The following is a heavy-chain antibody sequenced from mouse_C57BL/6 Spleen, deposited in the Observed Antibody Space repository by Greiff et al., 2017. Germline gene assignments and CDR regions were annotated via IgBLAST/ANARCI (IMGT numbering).Heavy chain of an antibody. J-gene: IGHJ4*01. V-gene: IGHV7-3*01. CDR3: ARYFLYDGRGYAMDY. D-gene: IGHD2-3*01. Sequence: EVQVVESGGGLVQPGGSLSLSCAASGFTFTDYYMSWVRQPPGKALEWLGFIRNKANGYTTEYSVSVKGRFTISRDNSQSILYLQMNALRAEDSATYYCARYFLYDGRGYAMDYWGQGTSVTVSS. CDR1: GFTFTDYY. CDR2: IRNKANGYTT.